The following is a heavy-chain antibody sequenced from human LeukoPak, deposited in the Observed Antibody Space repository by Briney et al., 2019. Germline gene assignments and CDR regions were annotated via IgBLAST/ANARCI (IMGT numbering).Heavy chain of an antibody. Sequence: QPGGSLRLSCAASGFTFSSYWMHWVRQAPGKGLVWVSRINSDGSSTSYADSVKGRFPISRDNAKNTLYLQMNSLRAEDTAVYYCARANYYGSGRAAFDIWGQGTMVTVSS. V-gene: IGHV3-74*01. J-gene: IGHJ3*02. CDR1: GFTFSSYW. D-gene: IGHD3-10*01. CDR2: INSDGSST. CDR3: ARANYYGSGRAAFDI.